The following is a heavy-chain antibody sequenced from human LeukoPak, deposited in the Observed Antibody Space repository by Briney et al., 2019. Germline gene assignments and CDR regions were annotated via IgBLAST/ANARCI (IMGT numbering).Heavy chain of an antibody. CDR2: INHSGST. V-gene: IGHV4-34*01. CDR1: GFTFSDYY. J-gene: IGHJ4*02. CDR3: ARGRRGGVGY. D-gene: IGHD2-21*01. Sequence: GSLRLSCAASGFTFSDYYVSWIRQPPGKGLEWIGEINHSGSTNYNPSLKSRVTISVDTSKNQFSLKLSSVTAADTAVYYCARGRRGGVGYWGQGTLVTVSS.